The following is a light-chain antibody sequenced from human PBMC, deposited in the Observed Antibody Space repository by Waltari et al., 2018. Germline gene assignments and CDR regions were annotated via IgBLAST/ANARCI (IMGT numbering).Light chain of an antibody. CDR3: QQYYSTIFT. CDR2: WAS. J-gene: IGKJ3*01. CDR1: QSVLYSSNNKNY. Sequence: DIVVSQSPDPLAVPLGERATINCKSSQSVLYSSNNKNYLAWYQQKPGQPPKLLIYWASTRESGVPDRFSSSGSGTDFTLTISSLQAEDVAVYYCQQYYSTIFTFGPGTKVDIK. V-gene: IGKV4-1*01.